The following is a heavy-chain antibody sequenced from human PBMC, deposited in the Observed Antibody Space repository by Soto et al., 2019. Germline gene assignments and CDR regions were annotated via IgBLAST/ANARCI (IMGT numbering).Heavy chain of an antibody. CDR3: TREAGYCSRTSCYRRAFDS. V-gene: IGHV3-74*01. CDR2: INTDGGIT. CDR1: GFTFSSHW. Sequence: EVQLVESGGDLVQPGGSLRLSCAASGFTFSSHWMHWVRRVPGKGLVWVSHINTDGGITGDADSVKGRFTISRDNAKNTLYLQMNGLRVEDTSVYYCTREAGYCSRTSCYRRAFDSWGQGTMVTVSS. J-gene: IGHJ3*02. D-gene: IGHD2-2*01.